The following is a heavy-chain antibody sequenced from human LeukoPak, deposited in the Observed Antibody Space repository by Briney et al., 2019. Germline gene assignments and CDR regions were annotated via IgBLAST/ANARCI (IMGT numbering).Heavy chain of an antibody. Sequence: SETLSLTCAVYGGSFSGYYWSWIRQPPGKGLEWIGDINHSGGTNYNPSLKSRVTISIDTSKNHFSLKLSSVTAADTAVYYCAREAGETHNTGIDQWGQGTLVTVSS. CDR1: GGSFSGYY. D-gene: IGHD1-14*01. CDR3: AREAGETHNTGIDQ. V-gene: IGHV4-34*01. J-gene: IGHJ4*02. CDR2: INHSGGT.